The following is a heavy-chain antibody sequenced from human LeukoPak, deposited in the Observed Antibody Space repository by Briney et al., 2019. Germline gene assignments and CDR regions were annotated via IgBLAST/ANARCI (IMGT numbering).Heavy chain of an antibody. D-gene: IGHD1-26*01. V-gene: IGHV1-69*05. CDR1: GGTFSSYA. J-gene: IGHJ4*02. Sequence: SVKVSCKASGGTFSSYAISWVRQAPGQGLEWMGGIIPIFGTANYAQKFQGRVTMTTDTSTSTAYMELRSLRSDDTAVYYCARDPFYSGSYPGDYWGQGTLVTVSS. CDR2: IIPIFGTA. CDR3: ARDPFYSGSYPGDY.